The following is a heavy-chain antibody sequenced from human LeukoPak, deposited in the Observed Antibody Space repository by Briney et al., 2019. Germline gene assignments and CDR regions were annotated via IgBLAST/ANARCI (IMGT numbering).Heavy chain of an antibody. D-gene: IGHD2-2*01. V-gene: IGHV3-73*01. CDR3: TRHAGYCSSTSCCAGDY. CDR2: IRSKANSYAT. CDR1: GFTFSGSA. J-gene: IGHJ4*02. Sequence: GGSLRLSCAASGFTFSGSAMHWVRQASGKGLEWVGRIRSKANSYATAYAASVKGRFTISRDGSKNTAYLQMNSLKTEDTAVYYCTRHAGYCSSTSCCAGDYWGQGTLVTVSS.